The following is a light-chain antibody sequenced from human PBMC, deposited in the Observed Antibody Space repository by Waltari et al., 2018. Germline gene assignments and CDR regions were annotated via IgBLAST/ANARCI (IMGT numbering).Light chain of an antibody. Sequence: EIVLTQSPATLSLSPGERATLSCRASQSVSSYLAWYQQKPGQAPRLLIYDASNRVTGIPARFSGSGSGTDLTLTISSLDPEDFAVYYCQQRSIWPVTFGGGTKVEIK. CDR3: QQRSIWPVT. CDR1: QSVSSY. CDR2: DAS. J-gene: IGKJ4*01. V-gene: IGKV3-11*01.